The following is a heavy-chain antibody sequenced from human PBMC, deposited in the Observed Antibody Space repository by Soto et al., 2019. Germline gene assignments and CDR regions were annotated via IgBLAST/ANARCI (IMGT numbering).Heavy chain of an antibody. V-gene: IGHV3-23*01. J-gene: IGHJ4*02. D-gene: IGHD3-22*01. Sequence: GGSLRLSCAASGFTVRNYAMNWVRQARGKGLEWVSGIRVSGGSTYYADSVKGRFTVSRDNSKNTVFLQMNSLRAEDTAVYFCAKGLYYYDSSGYSLFDYWGQGTLVTVSS. CDR1: GFTVRNYA. CDR3: AKGLYYYDSSGYSLFDY. CDR2: IRVSGGST.